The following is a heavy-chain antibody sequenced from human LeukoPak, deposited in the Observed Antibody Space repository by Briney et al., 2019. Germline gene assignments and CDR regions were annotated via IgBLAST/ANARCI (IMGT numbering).Heavy chain of an antibody. CDR2: IYTSGST. CDR3: ARERYYYDSSGYYTDAFDI. D-gene: IGHD3-22*01. Sequence: SETLSLTCTVSGGSISSGSYYWSWIRQPAGKGLEWIGRIYTSGSTNYNPSLKSRVTISGDTSKNQFSLKLSSVTAADTAVYYCARERYYYDSSGYYTDAFDIWGQGTMVTVSS. V-gene: IGHV4-61*02. CDR1: GGSISSGSYY. J-gene: IGHJ3*02.